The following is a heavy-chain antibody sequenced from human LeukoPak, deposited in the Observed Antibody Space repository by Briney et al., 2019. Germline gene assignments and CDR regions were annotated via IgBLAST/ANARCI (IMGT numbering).Heavy chain of an antibody. J-gene: IGHJ4*02. V-gene: IGHV4-59*01. CDR3: ARGRDGYNPSDY. CDR1: GGSISNYY. CDR2: IYYSGST. D-gene: IGHD5-24*01. Sequence: SETLSFTCTVSGGSISNYYWGWIRQPPGKGLEWIGYIYYSGSTNYNPSLKSRVTISVDTSKNQFSLKLSSVTAADTAVYYCARGRDGYNPSDYWGQGTLVTVSS.